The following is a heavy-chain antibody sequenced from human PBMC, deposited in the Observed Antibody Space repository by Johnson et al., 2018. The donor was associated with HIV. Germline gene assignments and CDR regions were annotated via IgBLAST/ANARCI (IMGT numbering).Heavy chain of an antibody. CDR2: IKSKTHGETT. CDR1: GFIFSNAW. Sequence: EVQLVESGGGFVQPGGSLRLSCAASGFIFSNAWMHWVRQAPGKGLEWVGRIKSKTHGETTDYAAPVKGRFSISRDDSKNTLYLQMNSLKSEDTAGYDCTTDQVDSGSYYNAFHIWGQGTTVTVSS. CDR3: TTDQVDSGSYYNAFHI. J-gene: IGHJ3*02. V-gene: IGHV3-15*01. D-gene: IGHD1-26*01.